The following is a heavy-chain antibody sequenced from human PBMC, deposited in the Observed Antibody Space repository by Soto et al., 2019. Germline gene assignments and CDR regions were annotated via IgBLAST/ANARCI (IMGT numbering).Heavy chain of an antibody. CDR1: GGSISGYY. Sequence: ETLSLTCIVSGGSISGYYWSWIRQPPGKGLEWIGYIYYSGSTNYNPSLKSRVTMSVDTSKNQFSLKLSSVTAADTAVYYCARRYGGGFDYWGPGTLVTSPQ. CDR2: IYYSGST. D-gene: IGHD3-10*01. V-gene: IGHV4-59*08. CDR3: ARRYGGGFDY. J-gene: IGHJ4*02.